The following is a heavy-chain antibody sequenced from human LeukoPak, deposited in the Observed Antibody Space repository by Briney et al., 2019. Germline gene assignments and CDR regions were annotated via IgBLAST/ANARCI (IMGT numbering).Heavy chain of an antibody. V-gene: IGHV4-61*01. Sequence: PSETLSLTCTVSGGSVSSGSYYWSWIRQPPGKGLEWIGYIHSNGRTNSNPSLKSRVTISVDTFKNQFSLNLISVTAADTAVYYCARYYCPNGVCQGFDYWGQGTLVTVSS. CDR3: ARYYCPNGVCQGFDY. J-gene: IGHJ4*02. D-gene: IGHD2-8*01. CDR2: IHSNGRT. CDR1: GGSVSSGSYY.